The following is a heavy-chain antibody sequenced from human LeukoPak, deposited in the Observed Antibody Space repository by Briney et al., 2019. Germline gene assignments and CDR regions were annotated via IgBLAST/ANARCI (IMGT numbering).Heavy chain of an antibody. Sequence: SQTLSLTCTVSCGSISSGDYYWSWIRQPPGKGLEWFGYIYYSGSTYYNPSLKSRVTISVDTSKNQFSLRLSSVTAADTAVYYCARETYDILTGYYKVDYWGQGTLVTVSS. CDR1: CGSISSGDYY. D-gene: IGHD3-9*01. CDR2: IYYSGST. CDR3: ARETYDILTGYYKVDY. J-gene: IGHJ4*02. V-gene: IGHV4-30-4*08.